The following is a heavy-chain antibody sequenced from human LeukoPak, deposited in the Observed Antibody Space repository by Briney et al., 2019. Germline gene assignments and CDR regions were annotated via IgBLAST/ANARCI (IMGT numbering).Heavy chain of an antibody. V-gene: IGHV2-70*04. J-gene: IGHJ3*02. Sequence: GSGPALVKPTPTLTLTCTFSGFSLSTSGMRVSWIRQPPGKALEWLARIDWDDDKFYSTSLKTRLTISKDTSKNQVVLTMTNMDPVDTATYYCARMAPHSSGYYYWGADDAFDIWGQGTMVTVSS. D-gene: IGHD3-22*01. CDR3: ARMAPHSSGYYYWGADDAFDI. CDR1: GFSLSTSGMR. CDR2: IDWDDDK.